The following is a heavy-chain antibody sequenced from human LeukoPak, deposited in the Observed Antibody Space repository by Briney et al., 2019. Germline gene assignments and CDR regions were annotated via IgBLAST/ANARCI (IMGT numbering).Heavy chain of an antibody. D-gene: IGHD3-10*01. CDR3: AKEIITMVRGVITTPDY. CDR2: ISGSGGST. J-gene: IGHJ4*02. Sequence: ETLSLTCAVYGGSFSGYYWSWVRQAPGKGLEWVSAISGSGGSTYYADSVKGRFTISRDNSKNTLYLQMNSLRAEDTAVYYCAKEIITMVRGVITTPDYWGQGTLVTVSS. CDR1: GGSFSGYY. V-gene: IGHV3-23*01.